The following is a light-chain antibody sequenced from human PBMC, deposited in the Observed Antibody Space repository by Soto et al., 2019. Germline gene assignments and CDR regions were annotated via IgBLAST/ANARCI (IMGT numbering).Light chain of an antibody. CDR1: SSDVGGYNY. CDR3: SSYAGSNNLRV. V-gene: IGLV2-8*01. Sequence: QSVLTQPPSASGSPGQSVTISCTGTSSDVGGYNYVSWYQQHPGKAPKLMIYEVSKRPSGVSDRFSGSKSGNTASLTVSGLQAEDEADYYCSSYAGSNNLRVFGTGTKVT. J-gene: IGLJ1*01. CDR2: EVS.